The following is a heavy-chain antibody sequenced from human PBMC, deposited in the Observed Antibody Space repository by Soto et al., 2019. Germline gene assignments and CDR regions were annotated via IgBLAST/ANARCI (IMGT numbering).Heavy chain of an antibody. J-gene: IGHJ4*02. CDR1: GFTFSDHG. V-gene: IGHV3-23*01. CDR3: ARPPLYSSGGYFDT. CDR2: ISNDAGRT. D-gene: IGHD6-19*01. Sequence: SLRLACSASGFTFSDHGMTWVRQAPGKGLEWVSSISNDAGRTFYADSVKGRFTVSRDRSTNTLFLQMTSLRAEDTAVYFCARPPLYSSGGYFDTWGQGTRVTVSS.